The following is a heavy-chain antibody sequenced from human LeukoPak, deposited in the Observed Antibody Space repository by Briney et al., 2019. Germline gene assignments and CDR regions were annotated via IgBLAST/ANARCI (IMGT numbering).Heavy chain of an antibody. CDR1: GYTFTSYY. J-gene: IGHJ6*03. Sequence: ASVKVSCKASGYTFTSYYMHWVRQAPGQGLEWMGIINPSGGSTSYAQKFQGRVTMTRDMSTSTVYMELSSLRSEDTAVYYCARGSTRQYYYYYMDVWGKGTTVTVSS. D-gene: IGHD1-1*01. CDR3: ARGSTRQYYYYYMDV. CDR2: INPSGGST. V-gene: IGHV1-46*01.